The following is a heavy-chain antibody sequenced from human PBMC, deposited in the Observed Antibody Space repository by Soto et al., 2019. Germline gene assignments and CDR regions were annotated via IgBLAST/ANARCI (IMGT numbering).Heavy chain of an antibody. V-gene: IGHV4-30-4*01. Sequence: NPSETLSLTCTVSGGSISSGDYYWSWIRQPPGKGLEWIGYIYYSGSTYYNPSLKSRVTISVDTSKNQFSLKLSSVTAADTAVYYCATVLAGDYDFWSGYLKAWGQGTLVTVSS. CDR2: IYYSGST. J-gene: IGHJ4*02. D-gene: IGHD3-3*01. CDR3: ATVLAGDYDFWSGYLKA. CDR1: GGSISSGDYY.